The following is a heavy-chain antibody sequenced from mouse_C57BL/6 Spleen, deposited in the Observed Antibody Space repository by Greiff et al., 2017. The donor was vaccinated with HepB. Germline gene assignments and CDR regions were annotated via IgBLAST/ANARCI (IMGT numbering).Heavy chain of an antibody. J-gene: IGHJ1*03. CDR2: IDPSDSYT. CDR3: ARRAKIYDGYSQYFEV. V-gene: IGHV1-59*01. Sequence: VQLQQPGAELVRPGTSVKLSCKASGYTFTSYWMHWVKQRPGQGLEWIGVIDPSDSYTNYNQKFKGKATLTVDTSSSTAYMQLSSLTSEDSAVYYCARRAKIYDGYSQYFEVWGTGTTVTVSS. D-gene: IGHD2-3*01. CDR1: GYTFTSYW.